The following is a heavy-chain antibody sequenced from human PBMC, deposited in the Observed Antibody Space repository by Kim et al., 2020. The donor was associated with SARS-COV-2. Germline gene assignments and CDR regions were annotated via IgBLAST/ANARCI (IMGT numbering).Heavy chain of an antibody. Sequence: SVKVSCKTSGDTFISYSISWVRQTPGQGLEWMGAIIPIFGTPNYAQKFQGRITITADESTSTAYMELSSLRSEDTAVYYCARVENRYSSTWYGVDAFD. CDR1: GDTFISYS. J-gene: IGHJ3*01. CDR2: IIPIFGTP. V-gene: IGHV1-69*13. CDR3: ARVENRYSSTWYGVDAFD. D-gene: IGHD6-13*01.